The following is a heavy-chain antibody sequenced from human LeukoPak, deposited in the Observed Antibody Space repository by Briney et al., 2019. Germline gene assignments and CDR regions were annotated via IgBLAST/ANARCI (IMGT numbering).Heavy chain of an antibody. Sequence: GGSLRLSCAASGFTFSSYEMNWVRQAPGKGLEWVSSISSSSSYIYYADSVKGRFTISRDNAKNSLYLQMNSLRAENTAVYYCARGDGLVDYWGQGTLVTVSS. CDR2: ISSSSSYI. V-gene: IGHV3-21*01. CDR1: GFTFSSYE. D-gene: IGHD3-16*01. CDR3: ARGDGLVDY. J-gene: IGHJ4*02.